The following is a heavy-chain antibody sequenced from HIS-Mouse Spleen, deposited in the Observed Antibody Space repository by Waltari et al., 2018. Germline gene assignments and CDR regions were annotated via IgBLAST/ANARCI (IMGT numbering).Heavy chain of an antibody. Sequence: QVQLQESGPGLVKPSETLSLTCTVSGGSISSYYWSLIRQPAGKGLEWIGRIYTSGSTNYHPSHKSRVTMSVDTSKNQFSLKLSSVTAADTAVYYCARDFHDFWSGYYGGDKKHDAFDIWGQGTMVTVSS. CDR3: ARDFHDFWSGYYGGDKKHDAFDI. J-gene: IGHJ3*02. CDR2: IYTSGST. V-gene: IGHV4-4*07. D-gene: IGHD3-3*01. CDR1: GGSISSYY.